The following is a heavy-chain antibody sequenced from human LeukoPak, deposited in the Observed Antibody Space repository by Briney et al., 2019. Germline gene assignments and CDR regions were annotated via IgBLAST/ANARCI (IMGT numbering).Heavy chain of an antibody. D-gene: IGHD2-15*01. CDR3: ARIFGTEGYCSGGSCYSADY. Sequence: GASVKVPCKVSGYTLTELSMHWVRQAPGQGLEWMGGIIPIFGTANYAQKFQGRVTITTDESTSTAYMELSSLRSEDTAVYYCARIFGTEGYCSGGSCYSADYWGQGTLVTVSS. CDR2: IIPIFGTA. CDR1: GYTLTELS. V-gene: IGHV1-69*05. J-gene: IGHJ4*02.